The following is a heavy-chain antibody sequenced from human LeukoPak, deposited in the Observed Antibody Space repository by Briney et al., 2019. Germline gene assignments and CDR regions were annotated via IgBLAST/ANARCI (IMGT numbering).Heavy chain of an antibody. V-gene: IGHV1-18*01. D-gene: IGHD6-13*01. Sequence: SSVKVSCKSSVYTFTSYGISWVRQAPGQGLEWMGWISAYNGNTNYAQKLQGRVTMTTDTSTSTAYMELRSLRSDDTAVYSCARAPLEIAAFAFDIWGQGTMVTVSS. CDR2: ISAYNGNT. CDR3: ARAPLEIAAFAFDI. CDR1: VYTFTSYG. J-gene: IGHJ3*02.